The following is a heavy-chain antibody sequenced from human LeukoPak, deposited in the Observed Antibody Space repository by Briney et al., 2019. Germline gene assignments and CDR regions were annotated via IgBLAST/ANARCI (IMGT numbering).Heavy chain of an antibody. J-gene: IGHJ4*02. V-gene: IGHV3-23*01. CDR1: GFTFSSYP. Sequence: QSGGSLRLSCAASGFTFSSYPMSWVREAPGKGLEWVSAVSGSSDYIYYADSVKGRFTISRDNSKNTLYLQMNSLRAEDTAVYYCARDRISSPSFDYWGQGTLVTVSS. CDR3: ARDRISSPSFDY. D-gene: IGHD3-3*02. CDR2: VSGSSDYI.